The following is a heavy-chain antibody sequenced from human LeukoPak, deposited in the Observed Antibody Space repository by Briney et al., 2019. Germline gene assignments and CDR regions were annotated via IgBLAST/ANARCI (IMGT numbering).Heavy chain of an antibody. J-gene: IGHJ6*02. D-gene: IGHD3-3*01. CDR1: GFTVSSNY. CDR2: LYSAGHT. V-gene: IGHV3-66*04. CDR3: ASQLEWLNYYYYGMDV. Sequence: GGSLRLSCAASGFTVSSNYLSWVRQAPEKGLEWVSLLYSAGHTYYADSVKGRFTISRDISKNTLYLQMDSLRAEDTAVYYCASQLEWLNYYYYGMDVWGQGTTVTVSS.